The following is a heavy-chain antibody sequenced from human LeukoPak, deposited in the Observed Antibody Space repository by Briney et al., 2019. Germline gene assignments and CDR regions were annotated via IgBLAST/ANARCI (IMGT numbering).Heavy chain of an antibody. CDR3: ARRIAARPTTYYYYMDV. J-gene: IGHJ6*03. V-gene: IGHV4-39*01. Sequence: SETLSLTCTVSGGSISSSSYYWGWIRQPPGKGLEWIGSIYYSGSTYYNPSLKSRVTISVDTSKNQFSLKLSSVTAAGTAVYYCARRIAARPTTYYYYMDVWGKGTTVTVSS. D-gene: IGHD6-6*01. CDR2: IYYSGST. CDR1: GGSISSSSYY.